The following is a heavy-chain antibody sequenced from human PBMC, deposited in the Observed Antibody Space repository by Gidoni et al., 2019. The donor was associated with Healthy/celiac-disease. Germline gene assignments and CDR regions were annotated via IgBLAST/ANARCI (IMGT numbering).Heavy chain of an antibody. D-gene: IGHD1-7*01. V-gene: IGHV3-49*03. Sequence: EVQLVESGGGLVQPGRSLRLSCTASGFTFGDYAMSWFRKAPGKGLEVVGFIRSKAYGGTTEYAASVKGRFTISRDDSNSIAYLQMNSLKTEDTAVYYCTRGRITGTTSIFDYWGQGTLVTVSS. J-gene: IGHJ4*02. CDR2: IRSKAYGGTT. CDR3: TRGRITGTTSIFDY. CDR1: GFTFGDYA.